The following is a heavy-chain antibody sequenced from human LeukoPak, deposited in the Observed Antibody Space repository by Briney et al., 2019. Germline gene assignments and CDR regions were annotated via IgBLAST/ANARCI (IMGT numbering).Heavy chain of an antibody. D-gene: IGHD3-22*01. CDR1: GLTFNDYS. Sequence: GGSLSLFYAASGLTFNDYSMIWVPQAPGKGLEGGLSIGSRCTYIYYADSLKGRFTISRDHAKNCLDLPEHSLRAEDTAVYYCARDRRYYDSSGYYAFDYWGQGTLVTVSS. V-gene: IGHV3-21*01. J-gene: IGHJ4*02. CDR3: ARDRRYYDSSGYYAFDY. CDR2: IGSRCTYI.